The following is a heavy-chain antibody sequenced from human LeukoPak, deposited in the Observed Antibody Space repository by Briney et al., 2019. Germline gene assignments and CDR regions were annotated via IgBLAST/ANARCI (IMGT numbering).Heavy chain of an antibody. V-gene: IGHV1-2*02. CDR1: GYTFTGYY. J-gene: IGHJ4*02. CDR3: ARDPAPNYSSSSTPFMGVY. CDR2: INPNSGGT. Sequence: GASVKVSCKASGYTFTGYYMHWVRQAPGQGLEWMGWINPNSGGTNYAQKFQGRVTMTRDTSISTAYMELSRLRSDDTAVYYCARDPAPNYSSSSTPFMGVYWGQGTLVTVSS. D-gene: IGHD6-6*01.